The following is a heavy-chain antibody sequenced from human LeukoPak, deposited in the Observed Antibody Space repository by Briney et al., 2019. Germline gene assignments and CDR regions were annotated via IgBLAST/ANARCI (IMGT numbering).Heavy chain of an antibody. V-gene: IGHV3-23*01. J-gene: IGHJ6*02. CDR2: ITGSGGVT. D-gene: IGHD3-10*01. CDR3: ASLLTPYHGSGGGGMDV. CDR1: KFTFSGYV. Sequence: GGSLRLSCAAAKFTFSGYVMSWVRQAPAKGLEWVSAITGSGGVTSYADSVKGRFTISRDNAKETLYLQMTSLRVDDTAVYSCASLLTPYHGSGGGGMDVRGQGATVSVCS.